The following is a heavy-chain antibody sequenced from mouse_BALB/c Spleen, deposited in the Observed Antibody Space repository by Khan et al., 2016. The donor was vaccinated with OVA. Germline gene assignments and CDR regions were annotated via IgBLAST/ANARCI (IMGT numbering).Heavy chain of an antibody. CDR2: INTHSGVP. CDR3: ARGGAAYYRNDGGAMEY. V-gene: IGHV9-4*02. CDR1: GYTFTTAG. Sequence: QIQLVQSGPELKKPGETVRISCKASGYTFTTAGIQWVQQMPGKGLKWIGWINTHSGVPKYAEDFKGRFAFSLEISVSTAYLQITNLKNEGTATYFWARGGAAYYRNDGGAMEYWGQGTSVTVSS. D-gene: IGHD2-14*01. J-gene: IGHJ4*01.